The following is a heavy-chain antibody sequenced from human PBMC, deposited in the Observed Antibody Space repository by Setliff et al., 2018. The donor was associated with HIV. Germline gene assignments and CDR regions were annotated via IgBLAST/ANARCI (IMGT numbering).Heavy chain of an antibody. CDR3: ARRGWNGYTAFDC. Sequence: SETLSLTCTVSGDSVSSVGHYWSWVRQHPGKGLEWIGYIYYTGSTYSNPSLQSRLSISVDTSKNQFSLRVTSVTAADSAVYYCARRGWNGYTAFDCWGQGTLVTVSS. CDR1: GDSVSSVGHY. J-gene: IGHJ4*02. CDR2: IYYTGST. V-gene: IGHV4-31*03. D-gene: IGHD5-12*01.